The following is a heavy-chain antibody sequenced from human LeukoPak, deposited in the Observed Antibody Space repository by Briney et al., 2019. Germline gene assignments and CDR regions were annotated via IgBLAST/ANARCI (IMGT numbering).Heavy chain of an antibody. Sequence: ASVKVSCKASGYTFTGYYMHWVRQAPGQGLEWMGWINPNSGGTNYAQKFQGRVTMTRDTSISTAYMELSRLRSDDTAVYYCARDGGDIVVVLAAVDYWGQGTLVTVSS. D-gene: IGHD2-2*01. CDR1: GYTFTGYY. CDR3: ARDGGDIVVVLAAVDY. J-gene: IGHJ4*02. CDR2: INPNSGGT. V-gene: IGHV1-2*02.